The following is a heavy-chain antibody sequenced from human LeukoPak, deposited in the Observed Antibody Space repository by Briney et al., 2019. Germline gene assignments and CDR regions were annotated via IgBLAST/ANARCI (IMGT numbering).Heavy chain of an antibody. CDR2: IYYSGTT. D-gene: IGHD6-6*01. CDR1: GGSISSYY. CDR3: ARGYSSSSYYFEY. J-gene: IGHJ4*02. Sequence: SETLSLTCTVSGGSISSYYWGWIRQPPGKGLEWIGGIYYSGTTNYNPSFDKSRVTISLDTSKNQFSLKLSSVTAADTALYYCARGYSSSSYYFEYWGQGILVTVSS. V-gene: IGHV4-59*01.